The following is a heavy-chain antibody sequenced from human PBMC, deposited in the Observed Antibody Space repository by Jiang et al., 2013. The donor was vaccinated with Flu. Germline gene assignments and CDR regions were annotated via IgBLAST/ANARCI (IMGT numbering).Heavy chain of an antibody. Sequence: SGAEVKKPGASVKVSCKTSGYTFTDLSIHWVRQAPGKGPEWIGGIHPKHGETVFAEKFQGRVTMTEDTSADTVYMELSSLRPEDTAIYYCTPGSILVTGGTPFNLWGPGTMVTVSS. CDR1: GYTFTDLS. CDR3: TPGSILVTGGTPFNL. D-gene: IGHD3-9*01. J-gene: IGHJ3*01. V-gene: IGHV1-24*01. CDR2: IHPKHGET.